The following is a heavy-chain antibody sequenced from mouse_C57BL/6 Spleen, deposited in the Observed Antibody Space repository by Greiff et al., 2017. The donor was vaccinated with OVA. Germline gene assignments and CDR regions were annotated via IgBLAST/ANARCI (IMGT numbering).Heavy chain of an antibody. CDR2: IDPSDSYT. V-gene: IGHV1-50*01. CDR1: GYTFTSYW. Sequence: QVQLQQPGAELVKPGASVKLSCKASGYTFTSYWMQWVKQRPGQGLEWIGEIDPSDSYTNYNQKFKGKATLTVDTSSSTAYMQLSSLTSEDSAVYYCARDRYAKDWGQGTLVTVSA. D-gene: IGHD6-5*01. J-gene: IGHJ3*01. CDR3: ARDRYAKD.